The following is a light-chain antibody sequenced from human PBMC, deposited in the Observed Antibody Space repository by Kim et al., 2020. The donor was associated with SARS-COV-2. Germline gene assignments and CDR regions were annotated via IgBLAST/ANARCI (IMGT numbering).Light chain of an antibody. V-gene: IGKV1-16*01. CDR3: HQYYSHPRT. CDR2: GIS. Sequence: EVVGSRVSINCRASQGISHYLAWFQQKPGNAPKSLIYGISNLQSGVPSRFRGSGSRTDFSLTISSLQPEDFAIYYCHQYYSHPRTFSQGTKLDIK. J-gene: IGKJ1*01. CDR1: QGISHY.